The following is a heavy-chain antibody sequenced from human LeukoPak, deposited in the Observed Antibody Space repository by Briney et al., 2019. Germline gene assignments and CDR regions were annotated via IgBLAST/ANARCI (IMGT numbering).Heavy chain of an antibody. V-gene: IGHV3-64D*09. CDR3: ASEEDV. J-gene: IGHJ6*02. CDR1: GFTFSSNA. CDR2: ISSNGGTT. Sequence: GGSLRLSCSASGFTFSSNAMHWVRQAPGKGLEFVSSISSNGGTTNYADSVRGRFTISRDNSKNTLYLQMSSLRAEDTAVYYCASEEDVWGQGTTVTVSS.